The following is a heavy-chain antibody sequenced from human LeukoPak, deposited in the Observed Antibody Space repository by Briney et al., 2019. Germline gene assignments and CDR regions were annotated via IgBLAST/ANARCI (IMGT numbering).Heavy chain of an antibody. CDR3: AKEPRIDYGDYVDY. Sequence: GGSLRLSCAASGFTFSSYGMRWVRQAPGKGLEWVAVISYDGSNKYYADSVKGRFTISRDNSKNTLYLQMNSLRAEDTAVYYCAKEPRIDYGDYVDYWGQGTLVTVSS. J-gene: IGHJ4*02. V-gene: IGHV3-30*18. CDR1: GFTFSSYG. D-gene: IGHD4-17*01. CDR2: ISYDGSNK.